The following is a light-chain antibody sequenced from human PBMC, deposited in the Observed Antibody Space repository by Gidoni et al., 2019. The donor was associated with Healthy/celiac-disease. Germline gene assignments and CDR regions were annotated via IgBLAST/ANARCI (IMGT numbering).Light chain of an antibody. CDR3: QAWDSSTVV. CDR1: TLGDKY. Sequence: SYELTQPPSVSVSPGQTASITCSGDTLGDKYACWYQQKPGQSPVLVIYQDSKRPSGIPARFSGSNSGNTATLTIIGTQAMDEADYYCQAWDSSTVVFGGGTKLTVL. V-gene: IGLV3-1*01. CDR2: QDS. J-gene: IGLJ2*01.